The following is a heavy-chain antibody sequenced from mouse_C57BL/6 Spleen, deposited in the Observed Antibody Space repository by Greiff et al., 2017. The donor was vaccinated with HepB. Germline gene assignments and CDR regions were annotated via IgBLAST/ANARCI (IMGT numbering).Heavy chain of an antibody. CDR1: GFNIKDDY. CDR3: TYGNYDYFDY. V-gene: IGHV14-4*01. D-gene: IGHD2-1*01. J-gene: IGHJ2*01. Sequence: VQLQQSGAELVRPGASVKLSCTASGFNIKDDYMHWVKQRPEQGLEWIGWIDPENGDTESASKFQGKATITADTSSNTAYLQLSSLTSEDTAVYYCTYGNYDYFDYWGQGTTLTVSS. CDR2: IDPENGDT.